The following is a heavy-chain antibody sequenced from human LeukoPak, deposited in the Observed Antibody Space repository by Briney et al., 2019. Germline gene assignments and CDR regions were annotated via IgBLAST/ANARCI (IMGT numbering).Heavy chain of an antibody. Sequence: SETLSLTCTVSGGSISSYYWSWLRQPPGKGLEWIGYIYYSGSTNYNPSLKSRVTISVDTSKNQFSLKLSSVTAADTAVYYCARGVTSTYYFDYWGQGTLVTVSS. J-gene: IGHJ4*02. CDR2: IYYSGST. CDR3: ARGVTSTYYFDY. D-gene: IGHD5-18*01. V-gene: IGHV4-59*08. CDR1: GGSISSYY.